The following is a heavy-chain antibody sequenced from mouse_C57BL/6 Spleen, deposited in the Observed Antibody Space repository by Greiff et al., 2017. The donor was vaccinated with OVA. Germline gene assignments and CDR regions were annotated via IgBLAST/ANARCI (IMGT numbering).Heavy chain of an antibody. Sequence: QVQLQQPGAELVRPGSSVKLSCKASGYTFTSYWMHWVKQRPIQGLEWIGNIDPSDSETHYNQKFKDKATLTVDKSSSTAYMQLSSLTSEDSAVYYCAREGYGSLYFDVWGTGTTVTVSS. CDR3: AREGYGSLYFDV. V-gene: IGHV1-52*01. D-gene: IGHD1-1*01. CDR2: IDPSDSET. CDR1: GYTFTSYW. J-gene: IGHJ1*03.